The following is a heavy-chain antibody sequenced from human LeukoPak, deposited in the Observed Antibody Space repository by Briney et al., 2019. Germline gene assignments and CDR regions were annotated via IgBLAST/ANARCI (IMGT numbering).Heavy chain of an antibody. V-gene: IGHV3-43*01. CDR2: ISWDGGST. D-gene: IGHD6-13*01. CDR1: GFTFDDYT. Sequence: GGSLRPSCAASGFTFDDYTMHWVRQAPGKGLEWVSLISWDGGSTYYADSVKGRFTISRDNSKNSLYLQMNSLRTEDTALYYCAKAEGIAAAGYFDYWGQGTLVTVSS. J-gene: IGHJ4*02. CDR3: AKAEGIAAAGYFDY.